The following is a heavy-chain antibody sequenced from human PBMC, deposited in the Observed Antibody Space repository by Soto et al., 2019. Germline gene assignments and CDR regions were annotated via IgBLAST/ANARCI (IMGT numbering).Heavy chain of an antibody. CDR2: IIPSFGTP. CDR3: ARGLSSTAAPTGWFDP. J-gene: IGHJ5*02. Sequence: QVQLVQSGDEVKKPGSSVKVSCKASGGSFSSYAFSWVRQAPGQGLEWMGGIIPSFGTPNYAQRFQGRVTIRADDPTTTVYMDLRRLRSEDTAVYYRARGLSSTAAPTGWFDPWGQGTRVTVSS. V-gene: IGHV1-69*01. D-gene: IGHD6-25*01. CDR1: GGSFSSYA.